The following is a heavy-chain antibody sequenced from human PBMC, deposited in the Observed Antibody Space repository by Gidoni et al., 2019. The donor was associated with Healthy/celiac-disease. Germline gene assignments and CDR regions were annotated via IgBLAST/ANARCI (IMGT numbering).Heavy chain of an antibody. CDR3: ARDTEGYYDFWSGPSEPEGAYGMDV. Sequence: QVQLVQSGAEVKKPGASVKVSCKASGYTFTSYGISWVRQAPGQGLEWMGWISAYNGNTNYAQKLQGRVTMTTDTSTSTAYMELRSLRSDDTAVYYCARDTEGYYDFWSGPSEPEGAYGMDVWGQGTTVTVSS. J-gene: IGHJ6*02. V-gene: IGHV1-18*01. CDR1: GYTFTSYG. CDR2: ISAYNGNT. D-gene: IGHD3-3*01.